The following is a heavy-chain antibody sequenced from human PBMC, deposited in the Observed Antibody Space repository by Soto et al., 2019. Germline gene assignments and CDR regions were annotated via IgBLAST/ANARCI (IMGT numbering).Heavy chain of an antibody. J-gene: IGHJ6*02. CDR1: GGGIGCCA. V-gene: IGHV1-69*01. D-gene: IGHD3-10*01. CDR2: IIPIFGTA. Sequence: CGGGIGCCARRWVCQDPGQGLEWMGGIIPIFGTANYAQKFQGRVTITADESTSTAYMELSSLRSEDTAVYYCAREEYYGSGHYGMDVWGQGTTVTVSS. CDR3: AREEYYGSGHYGMDV.